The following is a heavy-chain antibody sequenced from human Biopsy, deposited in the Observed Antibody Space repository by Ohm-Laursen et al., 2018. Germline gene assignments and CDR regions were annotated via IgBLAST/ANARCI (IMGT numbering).Heavy chain of an antibody. V-gene: IGHV4-59*01. CDR2: IYYSGST. D-gene: IGHD2/OR15-2a*01. CDR3: ARATNSTGWPYYYFYGMDV. J-gene: IGHJ6*02. CDR1: GGSISSDY. Sequence: GTLSLTCTVSGGSISSDYWGWIRQTPGKGLEWIGYIYYSGSTNYNPSLKSRVTISVDTSKNQFSLRLSSVTAADTAVYYCARATNSTGWPYYYFYGMDVWGQGTTVTVSS.